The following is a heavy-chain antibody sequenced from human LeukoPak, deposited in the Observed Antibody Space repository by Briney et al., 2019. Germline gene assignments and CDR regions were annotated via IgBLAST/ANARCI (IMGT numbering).Heavy chain of an antibody. J-gene: IGHJ4*02. CDR3: ARGRASAHYYDSSGYHYFDY. CDR1: GGSFSGYY. V-gene: IGHV4-34*01. CDR2: INHSGST. D-gene: IGHD3-22*01. Sequence: SETLFLICAVYGGSFSGYYWSWIRQPPGKGLEWIGEINHSGSTNYNPSLKSRVTISVDTSKNQFSLKLSSVAAADTAVYYCARGRASAHYYDSSGYHYFDYWGQGTLVTVSS.